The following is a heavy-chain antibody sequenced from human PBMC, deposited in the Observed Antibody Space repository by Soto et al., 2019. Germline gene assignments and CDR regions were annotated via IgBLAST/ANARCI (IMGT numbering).Heavy chain of an antibody. J-gene: IGHJ5*02. V-gene: IGHV1-69*13. D-gene: IGHD5-18*01. CDR2: IIPIFGTA. Sequence: ASVKVSCKASGGTFSSYAISWVRQAPGQGLEWMGGIIPIFGTANYAQKFQGRVTITADESTSTAYMELSSLRSEDTAVYYCARWTAMFLVSWFDPWGQGTLVTVSS. CDR3: ARWTAMFLVSWFDP. CDR1: GGTFSSYA.